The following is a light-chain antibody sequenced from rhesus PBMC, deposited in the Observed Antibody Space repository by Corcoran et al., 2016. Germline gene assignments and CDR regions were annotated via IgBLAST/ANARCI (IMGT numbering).Light chain of an antibody. CDR1: QSVSSR. CDR3: PQYSNSWT. Sequence: EIVMTQSPATLSLSPGERATLSCRASQSVSSRLAWYQQKPGQAPRLLIYDASSRAFGIQDRCSGRGSGTEFSLTIRRLEPEDFAVYYCPQYSNSWTFGQGTKVEIK. J-gene: IGKJ1*01. V-gene: IGKV3-42*03. CDR2: DAS.